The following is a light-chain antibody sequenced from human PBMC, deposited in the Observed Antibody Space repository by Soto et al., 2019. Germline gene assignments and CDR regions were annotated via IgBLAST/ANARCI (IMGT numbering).Light chain of an antibody. CDR2: EVS. CDR1: SSDVGSYNR. J-gene: IGLJ2*01. CDR3: TSHTSSGTFDV. Sequence: QSALTQPPSVSGSPGQSVTISCTGTSSDVGSYNRVSWFQQPPGTAPKFMIYEVSNRPSGVPDRFSGSKSGNTASLTISGLQTEDESDHCSTSHTSSGTFDVFGGGTKLTVL. V-gene: IGLV2-18*02.